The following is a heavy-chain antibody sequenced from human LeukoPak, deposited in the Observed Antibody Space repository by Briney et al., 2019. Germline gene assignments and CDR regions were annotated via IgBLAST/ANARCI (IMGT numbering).Heavy chain of an antibody. CDR2: IYRSGST. CDR1: GYSISSGYY. J-gene: IGHJ4*02. D-gene: IGHD4-11*01. CDR3: AGSDYSIP. Sequence: PSETPSLTCAVSGYSISSGYYWGWIRQPPGKGLEWIGSIYRSGSTYYNPSLKSRVTISVGTSKNQFSLKLSSVTAADTAVYYCAGSDYSIPWGQGTLVTVSS. V-gene: IGHV4-38-2*01.